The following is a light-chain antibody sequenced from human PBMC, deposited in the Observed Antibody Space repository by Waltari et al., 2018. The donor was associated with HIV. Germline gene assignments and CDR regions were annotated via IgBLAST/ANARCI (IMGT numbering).Light chain of an antibody. J-gene: IGLJ3*02. Sequence: YVLTQPPSVSVAPGRTATISCGGTRIATKSVHWYQQKSGRAPLLVIFYDSDRPSGIPERFSGSNSGSAATLTINRVEAGDEADYFCQVWDETRNHVVFGGGTKLIAL. CDR3: QVWDETRNHVV. CDR2: YDS. V-gene: IGLV3-21*04. CDR1: RIATKS.